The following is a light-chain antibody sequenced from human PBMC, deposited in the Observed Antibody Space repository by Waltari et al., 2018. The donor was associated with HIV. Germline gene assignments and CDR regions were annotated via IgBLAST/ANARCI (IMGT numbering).Light chain of an antibody. Sequence: SYLLTQPPSVSVVPGKTASFTCGGNKIGSKNVNWYQQKPGQAPVLVISYDSDRPSGIPERFSGSKSGNTASLTISGLQAEDEADYYCCSYAGTYTYVFGTGTKVTVL. CDR2: YDS. CDR3: CSYAGTYTYV. CDR1: KIGSKN. V-gene: IGLV3-21*01. J-gene: IGLJ1*01.